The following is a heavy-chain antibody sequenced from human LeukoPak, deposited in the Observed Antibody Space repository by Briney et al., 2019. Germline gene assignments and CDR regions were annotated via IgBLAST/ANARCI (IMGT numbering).Heavy chain of an antibody. V-gene: IGHV3-23*01. CDR2: ISGSGGST. CDR3: ANYYDSSGYYYFDY. D-gene: IGHD3-22*01. J-gene: IGHJ4*02. CDR1: GFTFSSYS. Sequence: GGSLRLSCAASGFTFSSYSMNWVRQAPGKGLEWVSAISGSGGSTYCADSVKGRFTISRDNSKNTLYLQMNSLRAEDTAVYYCANYYDSSGYYYFDYWGQGTLVTVSS.